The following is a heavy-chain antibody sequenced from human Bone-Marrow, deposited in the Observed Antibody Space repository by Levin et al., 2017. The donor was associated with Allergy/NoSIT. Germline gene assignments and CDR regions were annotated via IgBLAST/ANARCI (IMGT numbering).Heavy chain of an antibody. CDR2: IYSRGNT. CDR3: ARDGRDFWTGYDY. J-gene: IGHJ4*02. V-gene: IGHV4-4*07. Sequence: SETLSLTCTVSGGSVTSFYWSWIRQTAGKGLEWIGRIYSRGNTNFNPSLQSRVSLSIDTSKNQLSLNLTSVTAPDTAAYYFARDGRDFWTGYDYWGQGILVTVSA. CDR1: GGSVTSFY. D-gene: IGHD3/OR15-3a*01.